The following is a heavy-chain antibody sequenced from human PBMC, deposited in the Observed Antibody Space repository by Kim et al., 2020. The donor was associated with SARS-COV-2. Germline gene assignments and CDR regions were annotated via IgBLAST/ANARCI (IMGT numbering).Heavy chain of an antibody. CDR2: IYYSGST. CDR3: ARRSSGLTGYHMSDY. CDR1: GGSISSSSYY. J-gene: IGHJ4*02. Sequence: SETLSLTCTVSGGSISSSSYYWGWIRQPPGKGLEWIGSIYYSGSTYYNPSLKSRVTISVDTSKNQFSLKLSSVTAADTAVYYCARRSSGLTGYHMSDYWGQGTLVTVSS. V-gene: IGHV4-39*01. D-gene: IGHD3-9*01.